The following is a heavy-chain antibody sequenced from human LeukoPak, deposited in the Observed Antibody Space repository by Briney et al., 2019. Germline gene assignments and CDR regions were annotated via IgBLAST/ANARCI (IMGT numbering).Heavy chain of an antibody. J-gene: IGHJ5*02. CDR1: GFTFSSYW. CDR3: ARDLEGGYDFWSGRRSYNWFDP. Sequence: GGSLRLSCAASGFTFSSYWMSWVRQAPGKGLEWVANIKQDGSEKYYVDSVKGRFTISRDNAKNSLYLQMNSLRAEDTAVYYCARDLEGGYDFWSGRRSYNWFDPWGQGTLVTVSS. CDR2: IKQDGSEK. D-gene: IGHD3-3*01. V-gene: IGHV3-7*01.